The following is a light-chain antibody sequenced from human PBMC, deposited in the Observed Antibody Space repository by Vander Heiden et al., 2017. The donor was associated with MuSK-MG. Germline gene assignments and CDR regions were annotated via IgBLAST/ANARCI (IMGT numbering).Light chain of an antibody. CDR2: LGS. J-gene: IGKJ4*01. Sequence: DIVMIQSPLSLPVTPGEPASISCRSSQSLLHSNGYNYLDWYLQKPGQSPQLLIYLGSNRASGVPDRFSRSGSGTDFTLKISIVDAEDVGVYYCRQALQTPLTFGGPTKVEIK. CDR1: QSLLHSNGYNY. CDR3: RQALQTPLT. V-gene: IGKV2-28*01.